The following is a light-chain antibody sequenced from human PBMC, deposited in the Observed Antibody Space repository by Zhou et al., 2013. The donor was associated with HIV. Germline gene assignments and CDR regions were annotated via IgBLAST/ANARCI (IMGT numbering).Light chain of an antibody. V-gene: IGKV1D-12*01. Sequence: DIQITQSPSSVSASVGDRITITCRASQPINSRLAWYQQRPGHAPRLMIYSASNLDSGVPLRFSGSGSGTDFTLTIDSLQAEDFGTYYCQQANSFPLTFGGGTKVE. CDR2: SAS. CDR3: QQANSFPLT. CDR1: QPINSR. J-gene: IGKJ4*01.